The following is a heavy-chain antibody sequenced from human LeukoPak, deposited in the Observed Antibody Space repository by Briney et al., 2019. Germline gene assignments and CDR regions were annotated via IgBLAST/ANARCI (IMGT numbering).Heavy chain of an antibody. CDR3: ARDRLHYGEYEKTFDY. J-gene: IGHJ4*02. V-gene: IGHV3-48*01. CDR1: GFTFSSYS. Sequence: PGGSLRLSCAASGFTFSSYSMNWGRQAPGKGLEWVSYITFSSSIIYYADSVKGRFTISRDNAKNSLYLQMNSLRAEDTAVYYCARDRLHYGEYEKTFDYWGQGTLVTVSS. D-gene: IGHD4-17*01. CDR2: ITFSSSII.